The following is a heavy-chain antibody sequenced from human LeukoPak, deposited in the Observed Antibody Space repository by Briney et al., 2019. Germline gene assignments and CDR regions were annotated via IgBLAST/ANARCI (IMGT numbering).Heavy chain of an antibody. CDR1: GGSISSYY. Sequence: SETLSLTCTVSGGSISSYYWSWIRQPPGKGLEWIGYIYYSGSTNYNPSLKSRVTISVDTSKNQFSLKLSSVTAADTAVYYCARTYGSGSYYFDCWGQGTLVTVSS. D-gene: IGHD3-10*01. J-gene: IGHJ4*02. CDR3: ARTYGSGSYYFDC. V-gene: IGHV4-59*01. CDR2: IYYSGST.